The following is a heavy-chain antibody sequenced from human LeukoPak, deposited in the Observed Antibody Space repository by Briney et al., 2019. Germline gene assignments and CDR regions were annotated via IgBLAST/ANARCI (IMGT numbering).Heavy chain of an antibody. CDR2: ISSRGDST. V-gene: IGHV3-23*01. J-gene: IGHJ4*02. Sequence: PGGSLRLSCVASGFTFSSFAMSWVRQAPGKGLEWLSIISSRGDSTDYAESVKGRFTISRDNSQNTLYLQMKSLRAEDTAVYYCVRALWFGELSSSGPWGRGTLVSVSS. CDR1: GFTFSSFA. D-gene: IGHD3-10*01. CDR3: VRALWFGELSSSGP.